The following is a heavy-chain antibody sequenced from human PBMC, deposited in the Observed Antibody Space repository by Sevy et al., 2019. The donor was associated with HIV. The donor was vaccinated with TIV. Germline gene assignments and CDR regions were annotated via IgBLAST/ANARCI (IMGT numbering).Heavy chain of an antibody. D-gene: IGHD3-10*01. V-gene: IGHV3-23*01. J-gene: IGHJ6*02. Sequence: GGSLRLSSAASGFTFSMYAMIWVRQAPGKGLEWVSGITGSGTGSAGSGGSTHYADSVKGRFTVSRDNSKNTLYLQMNSLRAEDTAVYYCAIFYSYGSGTDYNGMDVWGQGTTVTVSS. CDR3: AIFYSYGSGTDYNGMDV. CDR2: ITGSGTGSAGSGGST. CDR1: GFTFSMYA.